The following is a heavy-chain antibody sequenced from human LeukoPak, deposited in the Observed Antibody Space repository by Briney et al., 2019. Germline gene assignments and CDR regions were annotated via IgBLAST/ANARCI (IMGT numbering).Heavy chain of an antibody. D-gene: IGHD1-26*01. Sequence: ASVKVSCKASGHTFTSYDINWVRQATGQGLEWMGWMNPNSGNTGYAQKFQGRVTMTRNTSISTAYMELSSLRSEDTAVYYCARSRRGGSKYYFDYWGQGTLVTVSS. CDR2: MNPNSGNT. V-gene: IGHV1-8*01. CDR3: ARSRRGGSKYYFDY. CDR1: GHTFTSYD. J-gene: IGHJ4*02.